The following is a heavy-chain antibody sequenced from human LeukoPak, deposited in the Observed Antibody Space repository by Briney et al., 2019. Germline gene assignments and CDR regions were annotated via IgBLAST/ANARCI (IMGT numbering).Heavy chain of an antibody. CDR1: GFTFSSYS. V-gene: IGHV3-21*01. D-gene: IGHD6-13*01. CDR2: ISSTSSYI. J-gene: IGHJ4*02. Sequence: GGSLRLSCAASGFTFSSYSMNWVRQAPGKGLEWVSSISSTSSYIYYGDSVRGRFTISRDNANNSLYLQMNSLRAEDTAVYYCARDPYSSGWFGPFFQYWGQGTLVTVSS. CDR3: ARDPYSSGWFGPFFQY.